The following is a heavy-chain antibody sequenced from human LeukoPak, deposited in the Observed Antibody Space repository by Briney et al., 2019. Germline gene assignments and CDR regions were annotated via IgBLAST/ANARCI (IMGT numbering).Heavy chain of an antibody. D-gene: IGHD2-2*01. CDR1: GYSFTSYW. CDR3: ARKFCSSTTCYVAFDM. V-gene: IGHV5-51*01. CDR2: IFPGDFDT. Sequence: GESLKISCKGSGYSFTSYWIGWVRQTPGKGLEWMGIIFPGDFDTEYSPSFQGQVNISADKSISTAYLQWNSLKASDTAMYFCARKFCSSTTCYVAFDMWGQGTMVTVSS. J-gene: IGHJ3*02.